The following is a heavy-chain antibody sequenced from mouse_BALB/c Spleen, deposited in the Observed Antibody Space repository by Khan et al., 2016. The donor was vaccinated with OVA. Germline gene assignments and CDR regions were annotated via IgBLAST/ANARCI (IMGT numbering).Heavy chain of an antibody. CDR3: AREGAYYGSDGWFAY. D-gene: IGHD2-14*01. Sequence: QVQLKESGAELARPGASVKMSCKASGYTFTSYTMHWIKQRPGQGLEWIGYINPSNSYTNYNQKFKDKATLTADKSSSTAYMQLNSLTSEDSAVYYGAREGAYYGSDGWFAYWGQGTLVTVSA. CDR2: INPSNSYT. V-gene: IGHV1-4*01. CDR1: GYTFTSYT. J-gene: IGHJ3*01.